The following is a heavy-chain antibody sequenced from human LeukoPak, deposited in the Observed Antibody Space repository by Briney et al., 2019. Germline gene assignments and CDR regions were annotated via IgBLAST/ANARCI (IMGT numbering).Heavy chain of an antibody. D-gene: IGHD2/OR15-2a*01. J-gene: IGHJ6*02. CDR2: IGIAGDT. CDR3: AREVIGRYYGMDV. Sequence: GGSLRLSCAASGFTFSSYDMHWVRQTIGKGLEWVSSIGIAGDTYYPGSVKGRFTISRENVKNSLYLQMNSLRDEDTAVYYCAREVIGRYYGMDVWGQGTTVTVSS. V-gene: IGHV3-13*01. CDR1: GFTFSSYD.